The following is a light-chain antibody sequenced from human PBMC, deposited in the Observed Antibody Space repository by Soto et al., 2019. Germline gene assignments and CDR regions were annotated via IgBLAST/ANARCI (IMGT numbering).Light chain of an antibody. J-gene: IGLJ1*01. V-gene: IGLV2-23*01. CDR1: SSDVGNYNL. CDR3: CSYAGSSTYV. Sequence: ALTQPASVSGSPGQSITISCTGTSSDVGNYNLVSWYQQHPGKAPKLMIYEGSKRPSGVSNRFSGSKSGNTASLTISILQAEDEADYYCCSYAGSSTYVFGTGTKGTVL. CDR2: EGS.